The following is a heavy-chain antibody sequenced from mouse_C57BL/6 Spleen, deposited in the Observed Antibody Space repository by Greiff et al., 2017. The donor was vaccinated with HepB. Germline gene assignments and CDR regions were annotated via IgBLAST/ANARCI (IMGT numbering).Heavy chain of an antibody. CDR1: GYTFTSYW. CDR3: ARTGNLYFDD. CDR2: IDPSDSYT. V-gene: IGHV1-69*01. D-gene: IGHD2-1*01. J-gene: IGHJ2*01. Sequence: QVQLQQPGAELVMPGASVKLSCKASGYTFTSYWMHWVKQRPGQGLEWIGEIDPSDSYTNYNQKFKGKSTLTVDTSSSTAYMQLSSLTSEDSAVYYCARTGNLYFDDWGQGTTLTVSS.